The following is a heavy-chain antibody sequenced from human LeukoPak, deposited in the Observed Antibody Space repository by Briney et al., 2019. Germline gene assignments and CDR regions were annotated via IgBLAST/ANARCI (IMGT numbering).Heavy chain of an antibody. J-gene: IGHJ5*02. Sequence: PSETLSLTCTVSGGSISNDYWSWIRQPAGKGLEWLGRIYISGSTNYNPSLKSRVTISVDKSKNQFSLKLNSVTAADTAVYYCASGLRTGDWFDPWGQGTLVTVSS. D-gene: IGHD1-1*01. CDR3: ASGLRTGDWFDP. V-gene: IGHV4-4*07. CDR1: GGSISNDY. CDR2: IYISGST.